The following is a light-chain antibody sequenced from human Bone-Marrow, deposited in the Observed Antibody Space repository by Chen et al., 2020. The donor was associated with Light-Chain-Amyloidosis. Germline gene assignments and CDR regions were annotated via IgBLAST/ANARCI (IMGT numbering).Light chain of an antibody. CDR2: EVT. CDR3: CSYAGSRTRV. CDR1: SSDVGTYNL. V-gene: IGLV2-23*02. J-gene: IGLJ3*02. Sequence: QSALAQPASVSGSPGQSITISCTGTSSDVGTYNLVSWYQQHPGRAPKLMTYEVTKRPSGISDRFSGSKSGNTASLTISGLQAEDEADYYCCSYAGSRTRVFGGGTKLTVL.